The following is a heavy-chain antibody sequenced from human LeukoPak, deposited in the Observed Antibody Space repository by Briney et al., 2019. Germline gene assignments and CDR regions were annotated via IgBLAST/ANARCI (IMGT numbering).Heavy chain of an antibody. CDR2: INHSGST. D-gene: IGHD4-17*01. J-gene: IGHJ4*02. V-gene: IGHV4-34*01. Sequence: SETLSLTCAVYGGSFSGYYWSWIRQPPGKGLEWIGEINHSGSTNYNSSLKSRVTISVDTSKNQFSLKLSSVTAADTAVYYCARGLRFLMTTVKVPFDYWGQGTLVTVSS. CDR1: GGSFSGYY. CDR3: ARGLRFLMTTVKVPFDY.